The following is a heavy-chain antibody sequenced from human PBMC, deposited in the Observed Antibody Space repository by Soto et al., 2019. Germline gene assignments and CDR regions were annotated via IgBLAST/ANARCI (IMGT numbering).Heavy chain of an antibody. J-gene: IGHJ4*02. CDR1: GFSFSNTW. CDR3: TTSGFGSGGIFDY. V-gene: IGHV3-15*07. Sequence: GGSLRLSCAASGFSFSNTWMNWVRQAPGKGLEWVGRIKTKNDGGTTDYAAPVKGRLTISRDDSKNILYLQMNSLQTQDTAVYHCTTSGFGSGGIFDYWGQGTLVTVSS. D-gene: IGHD3-3*01. CDR2: IKTKNDGGTT.